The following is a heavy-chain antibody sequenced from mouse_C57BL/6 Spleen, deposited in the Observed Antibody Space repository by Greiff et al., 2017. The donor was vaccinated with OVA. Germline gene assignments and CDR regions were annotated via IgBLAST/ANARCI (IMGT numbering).Heavy chain of an antibody. V-gene: IGHV1-54*01. Sequence: VQLQQSGAELVRPGTSVKVSCKASGYAFTNYLIEWVKQRPGQGLEWIGVINPGSGGTNYNEKFKGKATLTADKSSSTAYMQLSSLTSEDSAVYFCAYSNYSYFDYWGQGTTLTVSS. CDR1: GYAFTNYL. D-gene: IGHD2-5*01. CDR2: INPGSGGT. J-gene: IGHJ2*01. CDR3: AYSNYSYFDY.